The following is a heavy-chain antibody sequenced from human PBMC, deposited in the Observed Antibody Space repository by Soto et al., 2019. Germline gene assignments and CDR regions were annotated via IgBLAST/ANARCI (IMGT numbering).Heavy chain of an antibody. V-gene: IGHV4-30-4*01. CDR2: IYYSGST. J-gene: IGHJ6*02. D-gene: IGHD6-13*01. CDR3: ARDSSYSSSRTRDYYYGMDV. CDR1: GGSISSGDYY. Sequence: SETLSLTCTVSGGSISSGDYYWSWIRQPPGKGLEWIGYIYYSGSTYYNPSLKSRVTISVDTSKNQFSLKLSSVTAADTAVYYCARDSSYSSSRTRDYYYGMDVWGQGTTVTVSS.